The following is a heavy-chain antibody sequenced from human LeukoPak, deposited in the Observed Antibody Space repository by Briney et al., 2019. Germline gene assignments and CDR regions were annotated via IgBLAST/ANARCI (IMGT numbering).Heavy chain of an antibody. CDR3: ARIVVVPAAILGDNWFDP. CDR2: INHSGST. V-gene: IGHV4-34*01. Sequence: PSETLSLTCAVYGGSFSGYYWSWIRQPPGKGLGWIGEINHSGSTNYNLSLKSRVTISVDRSKNQFSLNLSSVTAADTAVYYCARIVVVPAAILGDNWFDPWGQGTLVTVSS. CDR1: GGSFSGYY. D-gene: IGHD2-2*02. J-gene: IGHJ5*02.